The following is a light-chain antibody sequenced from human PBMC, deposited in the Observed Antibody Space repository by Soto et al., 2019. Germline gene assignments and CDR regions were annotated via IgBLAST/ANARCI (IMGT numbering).Light chain of an antibody. J-gene: IGKJ1*01. CDR2: GAS. CDR3: HQYNNWPET. Sequence: EIVMTQYQATLSVSPGERATLSCRASQSVSSNFAWYQQKPGQAPRLLIYGASTRSTGTPARFSASGSGTEFTLTISSLQSEDFAVYYCHQYNNWPETFGQGTKVEIK. CDR1: QSVSSN. V-gene: IGKV3-15*01.